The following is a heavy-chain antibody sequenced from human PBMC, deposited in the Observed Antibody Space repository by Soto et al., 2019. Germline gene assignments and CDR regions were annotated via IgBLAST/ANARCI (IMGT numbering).Heavy chain of an antibody. CDR1: GGSISSGGYD. Sequence: QVQLQESGPGLVEPSQTLSLTCTVSGGSISSGGYDWSWIRQPPGKDLEWIGHIYNSGNTYSNPSRKSRVTISVDTSKNQFILKLSSVTAADTAVYYCARGPSGDKLDYGGQGTLVTVSS. CDR2: IYNSGNT. CDR3: ARGPSGDKLDY. J-gene: IGHJ4*02. V-gene: IGHV4-30-4*01. D-gene: IGHD1-26*01.